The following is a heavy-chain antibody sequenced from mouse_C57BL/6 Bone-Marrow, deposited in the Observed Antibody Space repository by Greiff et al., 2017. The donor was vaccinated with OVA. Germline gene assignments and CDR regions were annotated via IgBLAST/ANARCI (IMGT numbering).Heavy chain of an antibody. CDR2: IDPSDSYT. CDR1: GFTFTSYW. Sequence: QVQLQQPGAELVKPGASVKLSCKASGFTFTSYWMQWVKQRPGQGLEWIGEIDPSDSYTNSNQKFKGKATLTVDTSSSTAYMQRSSLTSEDSAVYYCARDTTVLYWYFDVWGTGTTVTVSA. V-gene: IGHV1-50*01. D-gene: IGHD1-1*01. J-gene: IGHJ1*03. CDR3: ARDTTVLYWYFDV.